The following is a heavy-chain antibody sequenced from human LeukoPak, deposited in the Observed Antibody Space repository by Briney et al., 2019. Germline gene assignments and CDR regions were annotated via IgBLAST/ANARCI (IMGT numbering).Heavy chain of an antibody. J-gene: IGHJ4*02. CDR2: IYTSKSM. D-gene: IGHD3-10*01. CDR3: TKGRGI. V-gene: IGHV4-61*09. Sequence: SQTLSLTCTVSGGSLSRGFYDWYWIRQPAGKGLEWIGHIYTSKSMNYNHSLKSRVTISVDTSKNQFSLKLTSVTAADTAVYYCTKGRGIWGQGTLVTVSS. CDR1: GGSLSRGFYD.